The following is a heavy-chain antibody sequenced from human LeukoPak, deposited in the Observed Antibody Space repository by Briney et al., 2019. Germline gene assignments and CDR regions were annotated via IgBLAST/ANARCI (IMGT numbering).Heavy chain of an antibody. CDR2: INSDGSIT. CDR1: GFTFSNYW. J-gene: IGHJ3*02. CDR3: ASFVGDYAFDI. Sequence: GGSLRLSCVASGFTFSNYWMHWVRQTPGKGLVWVSRINSDGSITTYADSVKGRFTISRDNAKNSLYLQMNSLRAEDTAVYYCASFVGDYAFDIWGQGTMVTVSS. D-gene: IGHD1-26*01. V-gene: IGHV3-74*01.